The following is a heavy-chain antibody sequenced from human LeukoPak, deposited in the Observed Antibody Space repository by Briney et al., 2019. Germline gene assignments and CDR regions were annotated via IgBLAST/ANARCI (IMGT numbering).Heavy chain of an antibody. J-gene: IGHJ4*02. CDR2: ISSSSSYI. Sequence: GGSLRLPCAASGLTFSSYSMNWVRQAPGKGLEWVSSISSSSSYIYYADSVKGRFTISRDNAKNSLYLQMNSLRAEDTAVYYCCYYGSGSYYIFDYWGQGTLVTVSS. CDR3: CYYGSGSYYIFDY. CDR1: GLTFSSYS. D-gene: IGHD3-10*01. V-gene: IGHV3-21*01.